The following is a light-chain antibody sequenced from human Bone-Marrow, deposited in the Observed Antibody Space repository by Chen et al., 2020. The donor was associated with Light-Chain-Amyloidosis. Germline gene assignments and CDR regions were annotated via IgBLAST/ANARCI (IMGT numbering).Light chain of an antibody. CDR1: SSDVGGYNY. V-gene: IGLV2-8*01. CDR2: EVT. J-gene: IGLJ1*01. Sequence: QSALTQPPSVSGSPGQSVTISCTGSSSDVGGYNYVSWHQHHPGKAPKLMIYEVTKRPSGVPARFAGPKSGNTASLTGSGLRAEEAADYYCASYAGTSLYVFGSGTKVTVL. CDR3: ASYAGTSLYV.